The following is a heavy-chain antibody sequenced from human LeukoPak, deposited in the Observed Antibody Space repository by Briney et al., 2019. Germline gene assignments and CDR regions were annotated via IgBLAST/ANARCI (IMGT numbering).Heavy chain of an antibody. J-gene: IGHJ4*02. CDR1: GYTFTGYY. D-gene: IGHD2-15*01. V-gene: IGHV1-2*02. CDR2: INPNSGGT. CDR3: ARDFRYCSGGSCYPDY. Sequence: ASVKVSCKASGYTFTGYYMHWVRQAPGQGLEWTGWINPNSGGTNYAQKFQGRVTMTRDTSISTAYMELSRLRSDDTAVYYCARDFRYCSGGSCYPDYWGQGTLVTVSS.